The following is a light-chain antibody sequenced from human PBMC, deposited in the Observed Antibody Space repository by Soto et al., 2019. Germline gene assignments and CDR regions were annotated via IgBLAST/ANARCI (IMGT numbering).Light chain of an antibody. CDR2: DTY. CDR3: QQFYKTPYT. V-gene: IGKV1-39*01. CDR1: QSINGY. Sequence: DLQMTQSPSSLSASVGDTVTIKCRTSQSINGYLNWYQQKPGKAHNLLIFDTYSIHSGVQLRFSGSGSETEFTLTISGVQPEDVASYYCQQFYKTPYTVGQGTRLENK. J-gene: IGKJ5*01.